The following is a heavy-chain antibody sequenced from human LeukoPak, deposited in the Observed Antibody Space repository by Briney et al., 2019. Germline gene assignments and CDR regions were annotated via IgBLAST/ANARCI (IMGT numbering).Heavy chain of an antibody. Sequence: GGSLRLSCAASGFSVSNHYMAWVRQAPGRRLEWVSFIWADGTTFYTDSVRGRFTVSRDQFKNTLYLQLSSLRPDDTALYYCARDGAGIESWVELDPWGQGTQVTVPA. J-gene: IGHJ5*02. CDR2: IWADGTT. D-gene: IGHD5-24*01. V-gene: IGHV3-66*02. CDR3: ARDGAGIESWVELDP. CDR1: GFSVSNHY.